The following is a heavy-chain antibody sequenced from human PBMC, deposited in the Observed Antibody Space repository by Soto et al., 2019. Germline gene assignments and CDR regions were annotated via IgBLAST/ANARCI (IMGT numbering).Heavy chain of an antibody. CDR2: IYYSGST. V-gene: IGHV4-59*01. CDR1: GVTIRSYC. J-gene: IGHJ3*02. CDR3: ARAGYSTLLAAFDI. Sequence: SSTVSGVTIRSYCWILIRQPPGKGLEWIGYIYYSGSTNYNPSLKSRVTISVDTSKNQFSLKLSSVTAADTAVYYCARAGYSTLLAAFDIWGQGTMVTVSS. D-gene: IGHD6-13*01.